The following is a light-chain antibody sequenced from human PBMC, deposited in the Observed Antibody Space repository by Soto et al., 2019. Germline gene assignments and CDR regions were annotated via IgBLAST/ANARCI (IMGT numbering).Light chain of an antibody. J-gene: IGLJ3*02. CDR2: EDN. CDR3: QSYDSSSQV. V-gene: IGLV6-57*01. Sequence: NFMLTQPHSVSESPGKTVTISCTRSSGRIASNYVQWFQLRPGSSPTTLIYEDNQRLSGVPDRFSGSIDSSSNSASLTISGLKTEDEADYYCQSYDSSSQVFGGGTKLTVL. CDR1: SGRIASNY.